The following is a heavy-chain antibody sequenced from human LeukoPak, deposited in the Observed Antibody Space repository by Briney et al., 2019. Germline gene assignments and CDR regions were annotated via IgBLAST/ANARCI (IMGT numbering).Heavy chain of an antibody. J-gene: IGHJ4*02. V-gene: IGHV3-23*01. CDR1: GFTFSSYG. Sequence: GGSLRLSCAASGFTFSSYGMHWVRQAPGKGLEWVSAISGSGGSTYYADSVKGRFTISRDNSKNTLYLQMNSLRAEDTAVYYCAKDPEDIVARGFDYWGQGTLVTVSS. CDR3: AKDPEDIVARGFDY. CDR2: ISGSGGST. D-gene: IGHD5-12*01.